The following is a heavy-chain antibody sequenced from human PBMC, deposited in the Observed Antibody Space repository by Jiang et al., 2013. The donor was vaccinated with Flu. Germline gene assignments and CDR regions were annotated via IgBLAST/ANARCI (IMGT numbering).Heavy chain of an antibody. Sequence: QLVESGGGLVQPGRSLRLSCTASGFTFGDYAMSWFRQAPGKGLEWVGFIRSKAYGGTTEYAASVKGRFTISRDDSKSIAYLQMNSLKTEDTAVYYCTRDSWELRVPFDYWGQGTLVTVSS. V-gene: IGHV3-49*03. CDR3: TRDSWELRVPFDY. CDR1: GFTFGDYA. CDR2: IRSKAYGGTT. J-gene: IGHJ4*02. D-gene: IGHD1-26*01.